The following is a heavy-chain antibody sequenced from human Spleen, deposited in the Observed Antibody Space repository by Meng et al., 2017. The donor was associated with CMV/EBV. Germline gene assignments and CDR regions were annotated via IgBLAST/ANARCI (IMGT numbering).Heavy chain of an antibody. CDR2: LSFDGRNP. Sequence: GESLKISCAASGFTFNTHAMHWIRQAPGKGLEWVAALSFDGRNPYYADSVKGRFTISRDNSRNTLFLQMKSLRVEDTAVYYCARPAEVYTTPSPRFDPWGRGTLVTVSS. J-gene: IGHJ5*02. D-gene: IGHD5/OR15-5a*01. CDR1: GFTFNTHA. CDR3: ARPAEVYTTPSPRFDP. V-gene: IGHV3-30*04.